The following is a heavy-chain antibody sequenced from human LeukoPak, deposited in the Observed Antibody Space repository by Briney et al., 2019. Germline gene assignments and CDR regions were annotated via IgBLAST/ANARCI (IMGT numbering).Heavy chain of an antibody. D-gene: IGHD6-13*01. CDR1: GFXFSSYA. CDR2: LRRNGGST. V-gene: IGHV3-23*01. J-gene: IGHJ3*02. CDR3: AKSVTAAGTYAFDI. Sequence: GGSLRLSCEASGFXFSSYAISWVRQAPGKGLEWVSSLRRNGGSTEYVDSVRGRFVISRDNSRNTLYLQMNSLRSEDTAVYYCAKSVTAAGTYAFDIWGQGTVVTVSS.